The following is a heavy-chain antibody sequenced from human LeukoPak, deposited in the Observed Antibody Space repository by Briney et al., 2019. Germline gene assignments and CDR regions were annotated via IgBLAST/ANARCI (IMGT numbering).Heavy chain of an antibody. CDR2: IKQDGSEE. J-gene: IGHJ4*02. D-gene: IGHD3-10*01. V-gene: IGHV3-7*03. Sequence: PGGSLRLSCAASGFKYATYWMNWVRQAPGKGLEWVANIKQDGSEEGYVASVKGRFTISRDNSKNTLYLQMNSLGAEDTAVYYCAKAPSTMAKALFDYWGQGTLVTVSS. CDR3: AKAPSTMAKALFDY. CDR1: GFKYATYW.